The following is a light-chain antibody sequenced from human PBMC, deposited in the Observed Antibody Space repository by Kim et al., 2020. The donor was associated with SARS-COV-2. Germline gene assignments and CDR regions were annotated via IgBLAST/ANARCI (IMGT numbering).Light chain of an antibody. CDR1: SLRSYY. CDR2: GKN. Sequence: SSELTQDPAVSVALGQTVRITCQGDSLRSYYASWYQQKPGQAPVLVIYGKNNRPSGIPDRFSGSISGNTASLTITGAQAEDEADYYCNSRDSSGNHHYVF. CDR3: NSRDSSGNHHYV. V-gene: IGLV3-19*01. J-gene: IGLJ1*01.